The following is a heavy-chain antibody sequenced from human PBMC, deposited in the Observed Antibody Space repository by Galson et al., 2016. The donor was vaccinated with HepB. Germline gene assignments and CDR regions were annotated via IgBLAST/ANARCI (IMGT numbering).Heavy chain of an antibody. CDR1: GLTFNNYG. V-gene: IGHV4-4*02. CDR2: IYHSGST. D-gene: IGHD2-15*01. CDR3: AGFNLGGCGTGICSQ. Sequence: SLRLSCAASGLTFNNYGMHWVRQTPGKGLEWIGEIYHSGSTNYNPSLKSRVNISVDKSKNQFSLKLSSVTAADTAVYYCAGFNLGGCGTGICSQWGQGSLVTVSA. J-gene: IGHJ4*02.